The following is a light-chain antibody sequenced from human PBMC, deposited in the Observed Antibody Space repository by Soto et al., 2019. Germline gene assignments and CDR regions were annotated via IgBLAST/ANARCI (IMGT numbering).Light chain of an antibody. J-gene: IGLJ1*01. CDR3: SSYTNIYSLPYV. V-gene: IGLV2-14*01. CDR1: SSDVGGYDY. CDR2: EAS. Sequence: QSVLTQPASVSRSPGQSFTISCTGTSSDVGGYDYVSWYQQHPGKAPKLMIYEASDRPLGVSSRFSGSKSGNTASLIISGLQAEDEAFYYCSSYTNIYSLPYVLGTGTNVTGL.